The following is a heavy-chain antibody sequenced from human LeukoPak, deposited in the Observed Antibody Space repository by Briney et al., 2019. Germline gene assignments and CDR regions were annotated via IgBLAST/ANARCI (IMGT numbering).Heavy chain of an antibody. CDR3: TRHGAMYSGSYYYYYGMDV. V-gene: IGHV3-73*01. CDR1: GFTFSGSA. J-gene: IGHJ6*02. Sequence: PGGSLRVSCAASGFTFSGSAMHWVRQASGKGLEWVGRIRSKANSYATAYAASVKGRFTISRDDSKNTAYLQMNSLKTEDTAVYYCTRHGAMYSGSYYYYYGMDVWGQGTTVTVSS. D-gene: IGHD1-26*01. CDR2: IRSKANSYAT.